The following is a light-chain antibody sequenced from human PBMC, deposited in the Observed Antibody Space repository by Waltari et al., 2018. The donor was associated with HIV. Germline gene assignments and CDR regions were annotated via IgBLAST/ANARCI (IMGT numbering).Light chain of an antibody. CDR1: QSISSY. Sequence: AIRMTQSPSSFSASTGDRVSFTCRASQSISSYLAWYQQKPGKAPKLLIYGASTLQSAVPSRFSGSGSVTNFTLTISCLQSEDFATYFCQQYYTNPWTFGQGTKVEIK. J-gene: IGKJ1*01. CDR3: QQYYTNPWT. CDR2: GAS. V-gene: IGKV1-8*01.